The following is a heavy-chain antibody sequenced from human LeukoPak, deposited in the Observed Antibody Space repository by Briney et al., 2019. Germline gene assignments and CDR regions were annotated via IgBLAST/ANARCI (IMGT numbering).Heavy chain of an antibody. CDR1: GGSVSSSSYY. Sequence: SETLSLTCTLSGGSVSSSSYYWGWIRQPPGKGLEWIGSIFYSGSTYYNPSLKSRVTMSVDTSKNQFSMQLISVTAADTAVYYCARTYGDYPFYFGYWGQGLLVTVSS. CDR3: ARTYGDYPFYFGY. CDR2: IFYSGST. J-gene: IGHJ4*02. V-gene: IGHV4-39*07. D-gene: IGHD4-17*01.